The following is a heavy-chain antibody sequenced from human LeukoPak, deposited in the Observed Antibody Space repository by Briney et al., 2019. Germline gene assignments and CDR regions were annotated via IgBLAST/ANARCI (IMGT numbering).Heavy chain of an antibody. Sequence: SETLSLTCTVSGGSINSSTFYWGWIRQPPGKGLEWIGSIYYDGSTYYNPSLRSRVTISVDTSKNQFSLKLTSVTAADTAVYFCARRSDSGSDDGEDYFDYWGQGTLVTVSS. CDR3: ARRSDSGSDDGEDYFDY. J-gene: IGHJ4*02. CDR1: GGSINSSTFY. V-gene: IGHV4-39*01. D-gene: IGHD1-26*01. CDR2: IYYDGST.